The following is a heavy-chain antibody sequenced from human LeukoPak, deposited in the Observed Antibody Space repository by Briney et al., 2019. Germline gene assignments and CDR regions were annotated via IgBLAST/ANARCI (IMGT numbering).Heavy chain of an antibody. CDR2: IYYSGST. CDR1: GGSISSSSFY. D-gene: IGHD2-2*01. CDR3: ARKLGYCSSTSCLYFDY. J-gene: IGHJ4*02. V-gene: IGHV4-39*02. Sequence: PSETLSLTCTVSGGSISSSSFYWGWIRQPPGKGLEWIGSIYYSGSTYYNPSLKSRVTISVDTSKNHFSLKPSSVTAADTAVYYCARKLGYCSSTSCLYFDYWGQGTLVTVPS.